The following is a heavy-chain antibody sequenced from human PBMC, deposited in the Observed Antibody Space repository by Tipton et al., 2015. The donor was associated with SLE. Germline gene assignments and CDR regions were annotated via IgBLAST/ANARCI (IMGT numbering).Heavy chain of an antibody. Sequence: TLSLTCSVSGGSISNYHWSWIRQPPGRGFEYIGYIYSEGRTKSSPSLNSRITISRDTSKNIVSLKMTSVTPADTAVYFCATYDWRYLDSWGQGILVTVSS. D-gene: IGHD3-9*01. V-gene: IGHV4-59*07. J-gene: IGHJ4*02. CDR3: ATYDWRYLDS. CDR2: IYSEGRT. CDR1: GGSISNYH.